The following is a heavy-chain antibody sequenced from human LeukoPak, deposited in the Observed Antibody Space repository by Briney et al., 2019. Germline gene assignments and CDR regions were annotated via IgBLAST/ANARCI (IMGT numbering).Heavy chain of an antibody. CDR2: IYYSGST. D-gene: IGHD2-2*01. Sequence: PSQTLSLTCTVSGGSISSGGYYWSWIRQHPGKVLVWIGYIYYSGSTYYNPSLKSRVTISVDTSKNQFSLKLSSVTAADTAVYYCASLDCSGTSCPFDYWGQGTLVTVSS. CDR3: ASLDCSGTSCPFDY. V-gene: IGHV4-31*03. CDR1: GGSISSGGYY. J-gene: IGHJ4*02.